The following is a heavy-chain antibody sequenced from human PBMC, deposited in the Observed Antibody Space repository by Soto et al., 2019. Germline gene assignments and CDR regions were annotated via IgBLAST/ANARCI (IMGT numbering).Heavy chain of an antibody. V-gene: IGHV1-8*01. Sequence: ASVKVSCKASGYTFTSYDINWVRQATGQGLEWMGWMNPNSGNTGYAQKFQGRVTMTRNTSISTAYMELSSLRSEDTAVYYCARGGGYCRRTSCYRGWFDPWGQGTLVTVSS. J-gene: IGHJ5*02. CDR1: GYTFTSYD. CDR2: MNPNSGNT. CDR3: ARGGGYCRRTSCYRGWFDP. D-gene: IGHD2-2*02.